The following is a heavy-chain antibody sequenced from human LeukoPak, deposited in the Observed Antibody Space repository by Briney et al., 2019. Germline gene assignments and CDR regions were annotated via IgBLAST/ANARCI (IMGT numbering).Heavy chain of an antibody. CDR3: AREGVGATEDY. CDR2: ISSSGSTI. J-gene: IGHJ4*02. Sequence: GGSLRLSCAASGFTLSSFEMNWVRQAPGKGLEWVSYISSSGSTIYYADSVKGRFTISRDNAKNSLYLQMNSLRAEDTAVYYCAREGVGATEDYWGQGTLVTVSS. V-gene: IGHV3-48*03. CDR1: GFTLSSFE. D-gene: IGHD1-26*01.